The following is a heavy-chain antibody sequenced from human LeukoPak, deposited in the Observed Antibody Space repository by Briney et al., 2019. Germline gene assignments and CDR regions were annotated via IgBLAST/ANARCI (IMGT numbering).Heavy chain of an antibody. CDR2: IKQDGTEK. J-gene: IGHJ5*02. CDR3: ARPLMYYYGSETYFWFDP. Sequence: GGSLRLSCAASGFTFSSYSMNWVRQAPGKGLEWVANIKQDGTEKYYVDSVKGRFTISRDNAKNSLSLQMNNLRAEDTAVYYCARPLMYYYGSETYFWFDPWGQGTLVTVSS. D-gene: IGHD3-10*01. V-gene: IGHV3-7*01. CDR1: GFTFSSYS.